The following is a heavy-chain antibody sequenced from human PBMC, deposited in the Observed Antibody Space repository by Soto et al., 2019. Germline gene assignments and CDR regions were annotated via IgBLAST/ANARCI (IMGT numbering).Heavy chain of an antibody. V-gene: IGHV3-15*07. CDR3: FGRLPSLGMDV. CDR1: GFTFNNVW. Sequence: EMQLVESGGGLVKPGGSLRLSCVASGFTFNNVWMHWVRQAAGKGLEWVGRIKSKIDGGTTDYAAPVKGRFTISRDDSKNTLYLQMNSLKTEDTGVYYCFGRLPSLGMDVWGQGTTVTVSS. D-gene: IGHD1-26*01. J-gene: IGHJ6*02. CDR2: IKSKIDGGTT.